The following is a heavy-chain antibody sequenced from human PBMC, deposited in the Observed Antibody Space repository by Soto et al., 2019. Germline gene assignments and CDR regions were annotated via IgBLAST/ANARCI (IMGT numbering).Heavy chain of an antibody. CDR3: ARDQQWNNPDY. D-gene: IGHD6-19*01. V-gene: IGHV3-74*01. Sequence: GGSLRLSCAASGFTFTRHWMHWVRQPPEKGLVWVSRINTDGSVRNYADSVKGRFTISRDNARNTLDLQMNSLRAEDTAVYYCARDQQWNNPDYWGQGTLVTVSS. CDR2: INTDGSVR. J-gene: IGHJ4*02. CDR1: GFTFTRHW.